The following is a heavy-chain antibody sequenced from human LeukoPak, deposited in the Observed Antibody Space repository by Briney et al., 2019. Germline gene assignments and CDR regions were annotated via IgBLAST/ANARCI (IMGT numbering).Heavy chain of an antibody. J-gene: IGHJ6*03. V-gene: IGHV4-4*07. D-gene: IGHD2/OR15-2a*01. CDR2: TYKSGTT. Sequence: PSETLSLTCTVSGESINPYYWNWIRQSAGKGLEWIGHTYKSGTTNFNPSLTSRVTMSLDTSRNQFSLKLRSVTAADTAVYFCARSFLDYMDVWGKGTTVTVSS. CDR3: ARSFLDYMDV. CDR1: GESINPYY.